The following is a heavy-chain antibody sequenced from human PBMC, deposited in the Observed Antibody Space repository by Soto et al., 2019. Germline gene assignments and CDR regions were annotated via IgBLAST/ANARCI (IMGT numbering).Heavy chain of an antibody. CDR1: GFTFSSYS. CDR2: ISSSSSYI. Sequence: EVQLVESGGGLVKPGGSLRLSCAASGFTFSSYSMNWVRQAPGKGLEWVSSISSSSSYIYYADSVKGRFTISRDNAKNSLYLQMNSLRAEDTAVYYCARATYCSSTSCYGLWDYYYYGMDVWGQGTTVTVSS. J-gene: IGHJ6*02. V-gene: IGHV3-21*01. D-gene: IGHD2-2*01. CDR3: ARATYCSSTSCYGLWDYYYYGMDV.